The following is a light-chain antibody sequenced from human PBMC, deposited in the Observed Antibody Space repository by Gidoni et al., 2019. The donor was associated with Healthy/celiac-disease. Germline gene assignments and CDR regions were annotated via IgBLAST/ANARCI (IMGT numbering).Light chain of an antibody. CDR1: QSSSSW. V-gene: IGKV1-5*03. CDR3: QQYNSYSWT. CDR2: KAS. Sequence: DIQMTQSPSTLSASVGDRVTITCRASQSSSSWLAWYQQKPGKAPKLLIYKASSLESGVPSRFSGSGSGTEFTLTISSLQPDDFATYYCQQYNSYSWTFXXXTKVEIK. J-gene: IGKJ1*01.